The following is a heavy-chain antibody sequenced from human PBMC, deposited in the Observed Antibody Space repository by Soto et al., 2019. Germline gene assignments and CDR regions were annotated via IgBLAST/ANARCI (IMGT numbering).Heavy chain of an antibody. V-gene: IGHV4-39*01. J-gene: IGHJ4*02. CDR1: GGSITSSYY. CDR2: IYYSGST. Sequence: PSETLSLTCTVSGGSITSSYYWGWIRQPPGKGLEWIGSIYYSGSTYYNPSLKSRVTISVDTSKNQFSLKLSSVTAADTAVYYCATIPATTMLTDYWGQGTLVTVS. CDR3: ATIPATTMLTDY. D-gene: IGHD2-2*02.